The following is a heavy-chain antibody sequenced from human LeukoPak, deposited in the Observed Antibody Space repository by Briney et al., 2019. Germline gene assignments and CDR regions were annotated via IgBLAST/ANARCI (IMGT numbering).Heavy chain of an antibody. CDR3: ARDSNIEMATIY. CDR1: GGSISSSSYY. D-gene: IGHD5-24*01. J-gene: IGHJ4*02. CDR2: IYYSGST. Sequence: MASETLSLTCTVSGGSISSSSYYWGWIRQPPGKGLEWIGSIYYSGSTYYNPSLKSRVTISVDTSKNQFSLKLSSVTAADTAVYYCARDSNIEMATIYWGQGTLVTVSS. V-gene: IGHV4-39*02.